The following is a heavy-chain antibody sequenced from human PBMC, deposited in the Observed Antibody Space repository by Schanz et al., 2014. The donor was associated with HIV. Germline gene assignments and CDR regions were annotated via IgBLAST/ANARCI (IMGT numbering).Heavy chain of an antibody. CDR3: ANTEFPYSSSSDYYYGMDV. CDR1: GFTFNNYA. V-gene: IGHV3-33*08. CDR2: IWYDGNSK. D-gene: IGHD6-6*01. J-gene: IGHJ6*02. Sequence: VQLLEFGGGSVRPGESLRLSCLASGFTFNNYAMSWVRQAPGKGLEWVAVIWYDGNSKYYADSVKGRFTISRDNSKNTLYLQMNSLRAEDTAVYYCANTEFPYSSSSDYYYGMDVWGQGTTVTVSS.